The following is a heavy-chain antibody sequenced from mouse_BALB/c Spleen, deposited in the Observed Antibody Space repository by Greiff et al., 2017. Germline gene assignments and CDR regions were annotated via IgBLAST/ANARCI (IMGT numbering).Heavy chain of an antibody. CDR2: INPSSGYT. J-gene: IGHJ4*01. V-gene: IGHV1-4*02. Sequence: VQLQQSAAELARPGASVKMSCKASGYTFTSYTMHWVKQRPGQGLEWIGYINPSSGYTEYNQKFKDKTTLTADKSSSTAYMQLSSLTSEDSAVYYCARTTVRYAMDYWGQGTSVTVSS. CDR1: GYTFTSYT. CDR3: ARTTVRYAMDY. D-gene: IGHD1-1*01.